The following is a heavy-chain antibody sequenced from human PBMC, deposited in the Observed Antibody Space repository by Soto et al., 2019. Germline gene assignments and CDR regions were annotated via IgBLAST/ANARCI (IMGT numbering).Heavy chain of an antibody. J-gene: IGHJ4*02. Sequence: SETLSLTCTVSGGSISSGGYYWSWIRQHPGKGLEWIGYIYYSGSTYYNPSLKSRVTISVDTSKNQFSLKLSSVTAADTAVYNCARERTGPIDYWGQGTLVTVSS. CDR1: GGSISSGGYY. CDR3: ARERTGPIDY. D-gene: IGHD7-27*01. V-gene: IGHV4-31*03. CDR2: IYYSGST.